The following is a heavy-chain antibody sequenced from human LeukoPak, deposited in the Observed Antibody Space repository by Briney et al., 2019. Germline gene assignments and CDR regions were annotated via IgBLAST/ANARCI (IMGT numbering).Heavy chain of an antibody. D-gene: IGHD3-3*01. CDR1: GVSISSYY. Sequence: SETLSLTCTVSGVSISSYYWSWIRQPPGKGLEWIGYIYYSGSTNYNPSLKSRVTISVDTSKNQFSLKLSSVTAADTAVYYCARDLRYYDFWSGYSDWGQGTLVTVSS. J-gene: IGHJ4*02. CDR3: ARDLRYYDFWSGYSD. CDR2: IYYSGST. V-gene: IGHV4-59*01.